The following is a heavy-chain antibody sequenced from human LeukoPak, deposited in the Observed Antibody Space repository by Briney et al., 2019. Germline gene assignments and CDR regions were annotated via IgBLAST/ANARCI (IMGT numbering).Heavy chain of an antibody. V-gene: IGHV3-66*01. J-gene: IGHJ4*02. CDR1: GFSFSSYW. CDR3: ARGSLEDLSD. D-gene: IGHD1-1*01. Sequence: GGSLRLSCAASGFSFSSYWMHWVRQAPGKGLVWVSVIYSGGSTTYADSVKGRFAISRDESGTTVFLQMNSLKDEDTGIYYCARGSLEDLSDWGQGTLVTVSS. CDR2: IYSGGST.